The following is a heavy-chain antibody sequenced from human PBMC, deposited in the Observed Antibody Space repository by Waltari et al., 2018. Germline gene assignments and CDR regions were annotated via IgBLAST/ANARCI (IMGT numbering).Heavy chain of an antibody. J-gene: IGHJ3*02. CDR2: INPNTGNP. V-gene: IGHV7-4-1*02. D-gene: IGHD6-13*01. Sequence: QVQLVQSGSELKKPGASVKVSCKASGYTFTSYAMNWVRQAPGQGLEWMGWINPNTGNPTYAQGLTGRFVFSLDTSVSTAYLQISSLKAEDTAVYYCATLYSIAAAGNDAFDIWGQGTMVTVSS. CDR1: GYTFTSYA. CDR3: ATLYSIAAAGNDAFDI.